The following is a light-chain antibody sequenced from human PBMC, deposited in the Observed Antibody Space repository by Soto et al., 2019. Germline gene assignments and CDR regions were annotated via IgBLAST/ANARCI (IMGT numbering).Light chain of an antibody. CDR1: RTIAGY. Sequence: DIQMTPSPSSLSASVGDRVTITCRASRTIAGYVNWYQQRPGAAPNLLIYAASSLHSGVPSRFRSSGSGTDFTLTINSLQPEDFATFYCQQNYSPPGTFGQGTKVDIK. CDR2: AAS. J-gene: IGKJ1*01. V-gene: IGKV1-39*01. CDR3: QQNYSPPGT.